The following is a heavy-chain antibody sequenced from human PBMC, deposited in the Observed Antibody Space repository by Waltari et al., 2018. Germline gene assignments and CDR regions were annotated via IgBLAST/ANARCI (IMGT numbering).Heavy chain of an antibody. D-gene: IGHD2-2*01. CDR1: GFTVSNNY. CDR2: INSGGNT. V-gene: IGHV3-66*01. J-gene: IGHJ1*01. CDR3: PRVFQ. Sequence: EVQLVESGGGWVQPGGSLRLSCVASGFTVSNNYINWVRQAPGKGPEWVSLINSGGNTHYADSVSGRFAISRDNSKNTVYLQMDSLGVDDTASPTSPRVFQ.